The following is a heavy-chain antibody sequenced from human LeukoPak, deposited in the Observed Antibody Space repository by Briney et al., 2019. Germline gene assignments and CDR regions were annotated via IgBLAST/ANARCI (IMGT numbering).Heavy chain of an antibody. CDR2: IYYSGST. J-gene: IGHJ3*02. V-gene: IGHV4-59*08. CDR1: GDSINNYY. Sequence: PSETLSLTCSVSGDSINNYYWNWIRQPPGKGLEWIGNIYYSGSTRYNPSLQSRVTMSIGTSKTQFSLKLDSVTAEDTAVYYCARRRRLKNPGGDAFDIWGQGTVVIVSS. D-gene: IGHD2/OR15-2a*01. CDR3: ARRRRLKNPGGDAFDI.